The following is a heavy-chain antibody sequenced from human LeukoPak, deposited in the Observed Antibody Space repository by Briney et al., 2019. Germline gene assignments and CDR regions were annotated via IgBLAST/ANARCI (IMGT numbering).Heavy chain of an antibody. V-gene: IGHV4-59*12. CDR2: IYYSGST. J-gene: IGHJ5*01. Sequence: SESLSLTCTVSGGSISSYYWSWIRQPPGKGLEWIGYIYYSGSTNYNPSLKSRVTISVDTSKNQFSLMLGSVTAADTAVYYCARGTSGWFNSWGQGTLVTVSS. D-gene: IGHD6-19*01. CDR3: ARGTSGWFNS. CDR1: GGSISSYY.